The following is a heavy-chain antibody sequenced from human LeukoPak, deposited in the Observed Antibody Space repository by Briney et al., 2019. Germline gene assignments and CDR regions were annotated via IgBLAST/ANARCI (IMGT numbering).Heavy chain of an antibody. V-gene: IGHV3-66*02. CDR1: GFTVSSNY. J-gene: IGHJ4*02. Sequence: GGSLRLSCAASGFTVSSNYMSWGRQAPGKGLEWVSVIYSGGRTYYADSVKGRFTISRDNSKNTLYLQMNSLRAEDTAVYYCARDVESSSPLPLGYWGQGTLVTVSS. D-gene: IGHD6-6*01. CDR2: IYSGGRT. CDR3: ARDVESSSPLPLGY.